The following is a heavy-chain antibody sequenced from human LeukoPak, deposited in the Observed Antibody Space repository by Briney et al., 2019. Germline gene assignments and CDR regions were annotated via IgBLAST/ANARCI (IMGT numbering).Heavy chain of an antibody. CDR3: ATGHSYGYGY. CDR1: GLTFSDFW. Sequence: GGSLRLSCAASGLTFSDFWMHWVRQPPGKGLVWVALVKGDGRTTIYADSVKGRFTIPRDNAKNTLYLQMNSLRADDSGVYYCATGHSYGYGYWGQGVLVTVSS. J-gene: IGHJ4*02. V-gene: IGHV3-74*01. CDR2: VKGDGRTT. D-gene: IGHD5-18*01.